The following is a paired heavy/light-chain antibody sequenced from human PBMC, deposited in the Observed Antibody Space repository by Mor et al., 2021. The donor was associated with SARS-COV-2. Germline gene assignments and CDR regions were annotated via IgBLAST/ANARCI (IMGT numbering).Light chain of an antibody. CDR3: QESYSSPER. J-gene: IGKJ1*01. CDR1: QSIRRF. V-gene: IGKV1-39*01. Sequence: DIQMTQSPSSLSASVGDRVTITCRAGQSIRRFLNWYQQKPGKAPHLLIYGASSLQSGVPSRFSGSGSGTDFNLTITSLQPEDFAIYYCQESYSSPERFGQGTKVEIK. CDR2: GAS.
Heavy chain of an antibody. CDR2: IMSDGSST. D-gene: IGHD3-3*01. V-gene: IGHV3-74*01. CDR3: TREVHSGDYLSTANWFDP. Sequence: EVQLVQSGGGVVQPGGSLRLSCAASGFTFSTYWMHWVRQAPGKGPVWVSRIMSDGSSTNYADSVKGRFTISRDNAKNMLYLQMDSLRAEDTAVYFCTREVHSGDYLSTANWFDPWGQGTLVTVSS. CDR1: GFTFSTYW. J-gene: IGHJ5*02.